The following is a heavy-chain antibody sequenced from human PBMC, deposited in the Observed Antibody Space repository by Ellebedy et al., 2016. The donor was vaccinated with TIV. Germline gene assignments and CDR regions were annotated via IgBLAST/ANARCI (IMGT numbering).Heavy chain of an antibody. CDR2: ISSSGRHI. CDR3: AIGIPAPGD. D-gene: IGHD6-13*01. Sequence: PGGSLRLSCAASGFTFSDYSMNWVRQAPGEGLEWVSSISSSGRHIYYADSVKGRFTISRDNAKNSLFLQINSLRAEDTAVYFCAIGIPAPGDWGQGTLVTVSS. J-gene: IGHJ4*02. V-gene: IGHV3-21*06. CDR1: GFTFSDYS.